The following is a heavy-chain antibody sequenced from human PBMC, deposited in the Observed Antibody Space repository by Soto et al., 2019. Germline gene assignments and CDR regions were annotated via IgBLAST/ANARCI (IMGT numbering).Heavy chain of an antibody. Sequence: SETLSLTCAVYGGSFSGYYWSWIRQPPGKGLEWIGEINHRGSTNYNPSLKSRVTISVDTSKNQFSLKLSSVTAADTAVYYCARALRRPPILQAGHWFDPWGQGTLVTVSS. V-gene: IGHV4-34*01. CDR3: ARALRRPPILQAGHWFDP. CDR2: INHRGST. CDR1: GGSFSGYY. D-gene: IGHD1-1*01. J-gene: IGHJ5*02.